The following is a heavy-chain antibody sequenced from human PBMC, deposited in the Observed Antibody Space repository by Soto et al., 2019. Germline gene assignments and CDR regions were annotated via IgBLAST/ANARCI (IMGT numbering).Heavy chain of an antibody. CDR3: ARGLGYCSSTSCYAGFYYYYMDV. D-gene: IGHD2-2*01. V-gene: IGHV4-59*01. J-gene: IGHJ6*03. CDR2: IYYSGST. CDR1: GGSISSYY. Sequence: SETLSLTCTVSGGSISSYYWSWIRQPPGKGLEWIGYIYYSGSTNYNPSLKSRVTISVDTSKNQFSLKLSPVTAADTAVYYCARGLGYCSSTSCYAGFYYYYMDVWGKGTTVTVSS.